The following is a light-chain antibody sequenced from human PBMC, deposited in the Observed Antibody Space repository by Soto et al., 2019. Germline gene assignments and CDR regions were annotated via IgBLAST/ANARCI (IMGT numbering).Light chain of an antibody. Sequence: QSALTQPASVSGSPGQSITISCTGTNSDVGGYDYVSWYQQHPGKAPKLMIYEVSHRPSGVSNRFSGSRSGNTASLTISGLQAEDEADYYCSSYTSSTTHGVFGGGTKVTVL. CDR2: EVS. J-gene: IGLJ3*02. V-gene: IGLV2-14*01. CDR3: SSYTSSTTHGV. CDR1: NSDVGGYDY.